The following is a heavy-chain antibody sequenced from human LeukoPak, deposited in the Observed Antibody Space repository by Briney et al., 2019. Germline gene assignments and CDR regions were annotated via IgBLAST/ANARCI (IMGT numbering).Heavy chain of an antibody. CDR2: INPNSGGT. CDR1: GYTFTGYY. J-gene: IGHJ5*02. CDR3: AREVVVVVAATPPWFDP. V-gene: IGHV1-2*02. D-gene: IGHD2-15*01. Sequence: GASVKVSCKASGYTFTGYYMHWVRQAPGQGLEWMGWINPNSGGTNYAQKFQGRVTMTRDTSISTAYMELSRLRSDDTAVYYCAREVVVVVAATPPWFDPWGQGTLVTVSS.